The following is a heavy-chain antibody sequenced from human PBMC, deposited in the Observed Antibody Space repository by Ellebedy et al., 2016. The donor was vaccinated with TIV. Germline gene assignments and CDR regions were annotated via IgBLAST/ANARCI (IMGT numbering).Heavy chain of an antibody. CDR2: FDPEDGDT. V-gene: IGHV1-24*01. J-gene: IGHJ3*02. Sequence: AASVKVSCKVSGYTLTELSIHWVRQAPGKGLEWMGGFDPEDGDTTNAQKFQGRVTMTEDTSTDTAYMELSSLRSEDTAVYYCATDLRYCTNGVCFKRFDAFDIWGQGTMVTVSS. CDR1: GYTLTELS. D-gene: IGHD2-8*01. CDR3: ATDLRYCTNGVCFKRFDAFDI.